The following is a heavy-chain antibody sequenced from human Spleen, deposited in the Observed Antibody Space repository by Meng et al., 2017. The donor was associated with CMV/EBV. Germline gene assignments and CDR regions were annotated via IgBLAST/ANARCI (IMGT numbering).Heavy chain of an antibody. CDR1: EFIVSSHY. Sequence: GGSLRLSCAASEFIVSSHYMTWVRQAPRKGLEWVSVIYSGGSTYYADSVKGRFTISRDNAKNSQYLQMNSLRDEDTALYYCAKGDFWSGYHHGPLDYWGQGTLVTVSS. J-gene: IGHJ4*02. CDR2: IYSGGST. CDR3: AKGDFWSGYHHGPLDY. D-gene: IGHD3-3*01. V-gene: IGHV3-53*05.